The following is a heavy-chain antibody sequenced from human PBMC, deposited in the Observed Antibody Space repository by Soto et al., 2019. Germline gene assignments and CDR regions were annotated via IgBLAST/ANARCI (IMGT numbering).Heavy chain of an antibody. CDR2: INHSGST. CDR1: GGSFSGYY. CDR3: ARDLINYDILTGYLN. Sequence: SETLSLTCAVYGGSFSGYYWSWIRQPPGKGLEWIGEINHSGSTNYNPSLKSRVTISVDTSKNQFSLKLSSVTAADTAVYYCARDLINYDILTGYLNWGQGTLVTVSS. D-gene: IGHD3-9*01. J-gene: IGHJ4*02. V-gene: IGHV4-34*01.